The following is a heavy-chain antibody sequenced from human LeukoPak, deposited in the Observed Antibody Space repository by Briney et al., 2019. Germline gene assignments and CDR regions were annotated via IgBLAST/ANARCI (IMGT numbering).Heavy chain of an antibody. D-gene: IGHD6-25*01. CDR3: ARDLVVGGIAAAAGY. V-gene: IGHV3-21*01. CDR1: GFTFSSYS. Sequence: GGSLRLSCAASGFTFSSYSMNWVRQAPGKGLEWVSSISSSSSYIYYADSVKGRFTISRDSAKNSLYLQMNSLRAEDTAVYYCARDLVVGGIAAAAGYWGQGTLVTVSS. J-gene: IGHJ4*02. CDR2: ISSSSSYI.